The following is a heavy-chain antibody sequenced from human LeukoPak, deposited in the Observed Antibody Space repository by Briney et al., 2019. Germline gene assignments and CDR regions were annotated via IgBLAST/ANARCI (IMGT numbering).Heavy chain of an antibody. Sequence: ASVKVSCKASGYTFTSYYMHWVRQAPGQGLEWMGIINPSGGSTSYAQKFQGRVTMTRDMSTSTVYMELSSLRSEDTAVYYCARGPYYDILTGYYYYYYYYMDVWGKGTTVTVSS. V-gene: IGHV1-46*01. CDR1: GYTFTSYY. CDR2: INPSGGST. D-gene: IGHD3-9*01. CDR3: ARGPYYDILTGYYYYYYYYMDV. J-gene: IGHJ6*03.